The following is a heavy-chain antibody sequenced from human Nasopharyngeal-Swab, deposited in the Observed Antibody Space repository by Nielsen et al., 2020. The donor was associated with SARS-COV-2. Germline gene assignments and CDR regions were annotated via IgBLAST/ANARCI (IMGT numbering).Heavy chain of an antibody. D-gene: IGHD3-16*01. V-gene: IGHV4-39*07. Sequence: SETLSLSCTASGCTISGSTSYWGWVRQPPGMGRVWIGSVYYGSSTFYNSSLMSRLTISLHMSRNQFSLELSSVTAADTAVYYCARGGDTAVTNYFDYWGQGTLVTVSS. CDR2: VYYGSST. CDR3: ARGGDTAVTNYFDY. CDR1: GCTISGSTSY. J-gene: IGHJ4*02.